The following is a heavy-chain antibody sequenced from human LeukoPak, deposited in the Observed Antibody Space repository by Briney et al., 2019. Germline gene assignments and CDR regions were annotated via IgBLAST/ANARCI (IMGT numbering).Heavy chain of an antibody. J-gene: IGHJ4*02. Sequence: GGSLRLSXAASGFTFSSYWMSWVRQAPGKGLEWVANIKQDGSEKYYVDSVKGRFTISRDNAKNSLYLQMNSLRAEDTAVYYCARDVTYYYDSSGYRLNYWGQGTLVTVSS. D-gene: IGHD3-22*01. V-gene: IGHV3-7*01. CDR1: GFTFSSYW. CDR2: IKQDGSEK. CDR3: ARDVTYYYDSSGYRLNY.